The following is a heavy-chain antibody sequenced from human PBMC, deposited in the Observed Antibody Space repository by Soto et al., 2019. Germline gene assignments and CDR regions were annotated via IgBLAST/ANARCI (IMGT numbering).Heavy chain of an antibody. CDR2: IYPGDSDT. CDR3: ARQAIYYDSSGYSAFDAFDI. D-gene: IGHD3-22*01. CDR1: GYSFTSYW. J-gene: IGHJ3*02. V-gene: IGHV5-51*01. Sequence: GESLKISCKGSGYSFTSYWIGWVRQMPGKGLEWMGIIYPGDSDTRYSPSFQGQVTISADKSISTAYLQWSSLKASDTAMYYCARQAIYYDSSGYSAFDAFDIWGQGTMVTV.